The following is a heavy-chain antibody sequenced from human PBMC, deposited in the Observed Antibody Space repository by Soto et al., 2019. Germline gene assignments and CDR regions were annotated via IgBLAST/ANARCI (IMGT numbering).Heavy chain of an antibody. CDR3: ARGARGVVRYENLDY. CDR2: IIPIFGTA. V-gene: IGHV1-69*13. Sequence: VASVKVSCKASGGTFSSYAISWVRQAPGQGLEWMGGIIPIFGTANYAQKFQGRVTITADESTSTAYMELSSLRSEDTAVYYCARGARGVVRYENLDYWGQGTLVTVSS. J-gene: IGHJ4*02. D-gene: IGHD3-3*01. CDR1: GGTFSSYA.